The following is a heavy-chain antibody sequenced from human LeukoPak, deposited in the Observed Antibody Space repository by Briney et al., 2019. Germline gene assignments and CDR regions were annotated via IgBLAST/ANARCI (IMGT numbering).Heavy chain of an antibody. D-gene: IGHD3-10*01. CDR2: IKQDGSEK. CDR3: ARLGYGSGSLDY. J-gene: IGHJ4*02. Sequence: PGGSLRLSCAASGFTFSDYYMSWIRQAPGKGLEWVANIKQDGSEKYYVDSVKGRFTISRDDAKNSLYLQMNSLRAEDTAVYYCARLGYGSGSLDYWGQGTLVTVSS. V-gene: IGHV3-7*01. CDR1: GFTFSDYY.